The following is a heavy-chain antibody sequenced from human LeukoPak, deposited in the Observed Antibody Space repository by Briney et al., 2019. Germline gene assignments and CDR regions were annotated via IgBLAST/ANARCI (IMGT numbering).Heavy chain of an antibody. CDR3: AIDPNGDYIGAFDM. D-gene: IGHD4-17*01. Sequence: GGSLKLSCTASGFTFSAYAILWVRQAPGKGPEWVSAIRGGGGSAFYADAVTGRFTISSDNSKYTQFSQLNRLRAEDTAVYYCAIDPNGDYIGAFDMWGPGTMVTVSS. CDR2: IRGGGGSA. J-gene: IGHJ3*02. CDR1: GFTFSAYA. V-gene: IGHV3-23*01.